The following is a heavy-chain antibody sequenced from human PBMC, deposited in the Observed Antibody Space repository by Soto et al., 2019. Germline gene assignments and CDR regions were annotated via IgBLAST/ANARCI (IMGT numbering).Heavy chain of an antibody. Sequence: GGSLRLSCTASGFTFGDYAMSWFRQAPGKGLEWVGFIRSKAYGGTTEYAASVKGRFTISRDDSKSIAYLQMNSLKTEDTAVYYCTRAEDIVVVVATDYWGQGTLVTVSS. V-gene: IGHV3-49*03. J-gene: IGHJ4*02. CDR3: TRAEDIVVVVATDY. CDR1: GFTFGDYA. CDR2: IRSKAYGGTT. D-gene: IGHD2-15*01.